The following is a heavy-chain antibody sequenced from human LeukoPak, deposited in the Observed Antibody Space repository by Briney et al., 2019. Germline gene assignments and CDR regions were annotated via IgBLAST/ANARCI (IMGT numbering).Heavy chain of an antibody. CDR3: ARDTRGYGGNRGLDC. D-gene: IGHD4-23*01. J-gene: IGHJ4*02. CDR2: IYHSGST. Sequence: SGTLSLTCAVSGDSISSSNWWSWVRQPPGKGLEWIGEIYHSGSTNDNPSLKSRITISVDTSKNQFSLKLSSVTAADTAVYYCARDTRGYGGNRGLDCWGQGTLVTVSS. V-gene: IGHV4-4*02. CDR1: GDSISSSNW.